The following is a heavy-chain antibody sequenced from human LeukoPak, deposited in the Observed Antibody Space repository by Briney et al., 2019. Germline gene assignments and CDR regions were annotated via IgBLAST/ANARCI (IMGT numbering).Heavy chain of an antibody. Sequence: PGGSLRLSCVVSGFSFSDSYMTWIRQTPGKGLESLAYISGSGHDIYYTDSVKGRFTISRDNAKDSLCLQMNGLRPEDTALYYCSTDPRLLIYWGHGTLVTVSS. V-gene: IGHV3-11*01. D-gene: IGHD2-8*01. CDR1: GFSFSDSY. CDR3: STDPRLLIY. CDR2: ISGSGHDI. J-gene: IGHJ4*01.